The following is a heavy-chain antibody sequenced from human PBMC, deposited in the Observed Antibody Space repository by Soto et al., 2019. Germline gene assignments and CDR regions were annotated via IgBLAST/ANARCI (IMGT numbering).Heavy chain of an antibody. CDR1: GFTFRSYS. J-gene: IGHJ4*02. Sequence: GGSLRLSCAASGFTFRSYSMNWVRQAPGKGLEWVSYISSSSSTIYYATSVKGRFTISRDNDKNPLYLQMNGLRAEDTAVYYCARDLIAAAGIALWGQGTLVTVSS. CDR2: ISSSSSTI. D-gene: IGHD6-13*01. V-gene: IGHV3-48*01. CDR3: ARDLIAAAGIAL.